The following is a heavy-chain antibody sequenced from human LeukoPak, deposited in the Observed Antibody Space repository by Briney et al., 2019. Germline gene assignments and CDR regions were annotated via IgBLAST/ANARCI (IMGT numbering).Heavy chain of an antibody. CDR2: IIPIFGTA. CDR3: ARGRGAYSSSSRPDWFDP. Sequence: SVKVSCKASGGTFSSYAISWVRQAPGQGPEWMGGIIPIFGTANYAQKFQGRVTITTDESTSTAYMELSSLRSEDTAVYYCARGRGAYSSSSRPDWFDPWGQGTLVTVSS. D-gene: IGHD6-6*01. CDR1: GGTFSSYA. J-gene: IGHJ5*02. V-gene: IGHV1-69*05.